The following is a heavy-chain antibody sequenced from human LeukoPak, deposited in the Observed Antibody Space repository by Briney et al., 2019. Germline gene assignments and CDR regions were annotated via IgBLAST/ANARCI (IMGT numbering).Heavy chain of an antibody. CDR3: ASYDGRAAYFEY. D-gene: IGHD3-16*01. CDR1: GLTVSNNY. V-gene: IGHV3-66*02. J-gene: IGHJ4*02. Sequence: GGSLRLSCAASGLTVSNNYMSWVRQAPGKGLEWVSVMFPGGITYYADSVRGRFTISRDNSKNTVHLQMNSLRPEDTAVYYCASYDGRAAYFEYWGQGTLVTVSS. CDR2: MFPGGIT.